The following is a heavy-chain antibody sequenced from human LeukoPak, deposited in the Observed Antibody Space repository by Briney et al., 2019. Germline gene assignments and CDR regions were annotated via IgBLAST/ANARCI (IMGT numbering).Heavy chain of an antibody. CDR3: TRDLHTVIPPGGIDY. J-gene: IGHJ4*02. D-gene: IGHD4-17*01. CDR2: ITETSHV. Sequence: GGSLRLSCAASGFTFSAYSMNWVRQAPGKGLEWVSSITETSHVYYAESVKGRFTISRDNAKNLVFLQIKSLGVEDTAVCFCTRDLHTVIPPGGIDYWGQGTPVTVSS. CDR1: GFTFSAYS. V-gene: IGHV3-21*01.